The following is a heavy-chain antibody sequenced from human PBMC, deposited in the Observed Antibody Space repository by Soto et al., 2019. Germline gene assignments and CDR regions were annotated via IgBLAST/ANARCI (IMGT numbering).Heavy chain of an antibody. CDR2: ISSSSSTI. CDR3: ARDLPTVTTVSGYGMDV. V-gene: IGHV3-48*02. CDR1: GFTFSSYS. Sequence: GGSLILSCAASGFTFSSYSMNWVRQAPGKGLEWVSYISSSSSTIYYADSVKGRFTISRDNAKNSLYLQMNSLRDEDTAVYYCARDLPTVTTVSGYGMDVWGQGTTVTVSS. D-gene: IGHD4-4*01. J-gene: IGHJ6*02.